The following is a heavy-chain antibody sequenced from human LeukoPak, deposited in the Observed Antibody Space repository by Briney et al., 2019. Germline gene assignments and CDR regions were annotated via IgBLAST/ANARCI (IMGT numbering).Heavy chain of an antibody. J-gene: IGHJ4*02. Sequence: GGSLRLSCAASGFTFSSYSMNWVRQAPGKGLGWVSSISSSSSYIHYADSVKGRFTISRDNAKNSLYLQMNSLRAEDTAVYYCAREAEGQFFDYWGQGTLVTVSS. D-gene: IGHD6-19*01. CDR1: GFTFSSYS. CDR3: AREAEGQFFDY. CDR2: ISSSSSYI. V-gene: IGHV3-21*01.